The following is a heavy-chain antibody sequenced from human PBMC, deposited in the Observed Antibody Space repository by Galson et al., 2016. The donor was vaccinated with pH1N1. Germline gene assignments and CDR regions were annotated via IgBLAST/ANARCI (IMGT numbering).Heavy chain of an antibody. Sequence: TLSLTCSVSGDSINNDRYYWSWIRQHPGKGLEWIGFISYTGITYYNPSLKSRLTLSIDTSKNHVSLTMTSVTGADTAVYYCARDPLLAGKFGMDVWGQGITVIVSS. D-gene: IGHD6-19*01. CDR3: ARDPLLAGKFGMDV. CDR2: ISYTGIT. CDR1: GDSINNDRYY. V-gene: IGHV4-31*03. J-gene: IGHJ6*02.